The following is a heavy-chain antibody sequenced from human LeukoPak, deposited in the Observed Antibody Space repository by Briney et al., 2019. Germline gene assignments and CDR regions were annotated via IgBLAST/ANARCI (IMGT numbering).Heavy chain of an antibody. J-gene: IGHJ3*02. CDR3: ARGTTGSHDAFDI. CDR1: GYTFNSCA. D-gene: IGHD1-1*01. V-gene: IGHV1-18*01. CDR2: ISTYTGYT. Sequence: ASVKVSCKASGYTFNSCAINWVRQAPGQGLEWMGWISTYTGYTNYAQKLQGRVTMTTATSTSTAYMELRGLRSDDTAFYYCARGTTGSHDAFDIWGQGTMVTVSS.